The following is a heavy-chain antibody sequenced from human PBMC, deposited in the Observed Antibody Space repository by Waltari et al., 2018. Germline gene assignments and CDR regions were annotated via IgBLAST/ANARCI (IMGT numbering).Heavy chain of an antibody. J-gene: IGHJ5*02. CDR1: GYSISSGYY. Sequence: QVQLQESGPGLVKPSETLSLTCAVSGYSISSGYYWGWIRQPPGKGLGWIGSIYHSGSTYYNPSLKSRVTISVDTSKNQFSLKLSSVTAADTAVYYCARSRAAADTNWFDPWGQGTLVTVSS. V-gene: IGHV4-38-2*01. D-gene: IGHD6-13*01. CDR2: IYHSGST. CDR3: ARSRAAADTNWFDP.